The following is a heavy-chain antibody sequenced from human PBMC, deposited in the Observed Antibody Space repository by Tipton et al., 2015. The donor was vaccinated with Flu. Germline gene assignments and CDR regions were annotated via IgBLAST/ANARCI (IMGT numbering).Heavy chain of an antibody. D-gene: IGHD1-26*01. V-gene: IGHV3-30*04. CDR3: ARDRPSGGSYYVEDSMDG. Sequence: QLVQSGGGVVQPGRSLRLSCAASGFTFSSYAMHWVRQAPGKGLEWVAVISYDGSNKYYADSVKGRFTISRDNSKNTLYLQMNSLRAEDTAVYYCARDRPSGGSYYVEDSMDGWRQGTTVTASS. CDR1: GFTFSSYA. CDR2: ISYDGSNK. J-gene: IGHJ6*02.